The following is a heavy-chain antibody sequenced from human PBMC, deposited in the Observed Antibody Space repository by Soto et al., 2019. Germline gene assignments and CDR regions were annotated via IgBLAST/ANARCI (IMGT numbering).Heavy chain of an antibody. J-gene: IGHJ3*02. D-gene: IGHD3-3*01. Sequence: EVQLVESGGGLVKPGGSLRLSCAASGFTFSSYSMNWVRQAPGKGLEWVSSISSSSSYIYYADSVKGRFTISRDNAKKPLYLQMNSLRAEDTAVYYCARDYGATYYDFWSGSNIAGPTTFDIWGEGTMVTVSS. CDR1: GFTFSSYS. CDR2: ISSSSSYI. CDR3: ARDYGATYYDFWSGSNIAGPTTFDI. V-gene: IGHV3-21*01.